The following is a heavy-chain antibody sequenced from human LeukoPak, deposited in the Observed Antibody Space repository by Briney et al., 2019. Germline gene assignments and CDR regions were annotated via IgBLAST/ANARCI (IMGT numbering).Heavy chain of an antibody. CDR3: ARHARRGYSYGYYDY. CDR1: SGSISSSSYY. Sequence: SETLSLPCSVSSGSISSSSYYWGWIRQPPGQGLEWIGNIFYSGSTYYNPSLKSRVTISVDTSENQFSLKLISVTAADTAVYYCARHARRGYSYGYYDYWGQGTLVTVSS. V-gene: IGHV4-39*07. J-gene: IGHJ4*02. CDR2: IFYSGST. D-gene: IGHD5-18*01.